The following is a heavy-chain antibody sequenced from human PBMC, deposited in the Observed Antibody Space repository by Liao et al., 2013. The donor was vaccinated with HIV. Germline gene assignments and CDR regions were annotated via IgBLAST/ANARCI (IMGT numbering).Heavy chain of an antibody. Sequence: QLQLQESGPGLVKPSETLSLTCTVSGGSISSRNYYWGWIRQSPGKGLEWIGEVTRGGKSFYNPGLMGRVTISADTSTTQFSLRLTSVTAADTGLYFCARVYIVEKLDWTASSYFYHMDVWDRGTPGHRLL. J-gene: IGHJ6*03. V-gene: IGHV4-39*07. CDR1: GGSISSRNYY. CDR2: VTRGGKS. D-gene: IGHD2-21*01. CDR3: ARVYIVEKLDWTASSYFYHMDV.